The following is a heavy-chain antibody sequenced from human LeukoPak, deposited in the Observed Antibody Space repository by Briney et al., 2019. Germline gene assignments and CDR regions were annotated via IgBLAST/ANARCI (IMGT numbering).Heavy chain of an antibody. Sequence: GRSLRLSCAASGFTFSTYAMHWVRQAPGKGLEWVAVIPYDGSNKYYADSVKGRFTISRDNSKNTLCLQMNSLRAEDTAVYYCAKEWNRFGELPFDYWGQGTLVTVSS. CDR1: GFTFSTYA. CDR2: IPYDGSNK. D-gene: IGHD3-10*01. V-gene: IGHV3-30*04. CDR3: AKEWNRFGELPFDY. J-gene: IGHJ4*02.